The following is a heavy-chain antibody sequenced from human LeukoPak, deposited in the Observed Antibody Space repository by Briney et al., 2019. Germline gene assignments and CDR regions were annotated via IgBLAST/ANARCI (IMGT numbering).Heavy chain of an antibody. CDR1: GFPFSEYS. Sequence: GGSLRLSCAASGFPFSEYSMNWVRQAPGKGLEWISYIGISSGNTKYADSVKGRFTVSGDNARNSLYLQMNSLRVEDTAVYYCARDHNYAFDNWGRGTLVTVSS. V-gene: IGHV3-11*06. D-gene: IGHD1-1*01. J-gene: IGHJ4*02. CDR3: ARDHNYAFDN. CDR2: IGISSGNT.